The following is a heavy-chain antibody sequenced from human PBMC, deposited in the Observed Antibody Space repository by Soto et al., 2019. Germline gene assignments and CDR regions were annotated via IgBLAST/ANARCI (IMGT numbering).Heavy chain of an antibody. V-gene: IGHV1-3*01. CDR3: ARGKGMEENYYYYGMDV. J-gene: IGHJ6*02. CDR1: GYSFSTHS. D-gene: IGHD1-1*01. CDR2: INGGNGNT. Sequence: ASVKVSCKACGYSFSTHSIHWVRQAPGQGLEWMGWINGGNGNTKYSQKFRDRVTITRDASASTGYMELSSLRSEDTAVYYCARGKGMEENYYYYGMDVWGQGTTVTVSS.